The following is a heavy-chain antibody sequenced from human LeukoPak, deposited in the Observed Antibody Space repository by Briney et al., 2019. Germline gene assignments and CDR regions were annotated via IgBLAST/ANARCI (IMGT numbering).Heavy chain of an antibody. Sequence: GVLRLSCAASGFTVSSDYMSWVRQAPGKGLEWASVIYSGGSTYYADSVKGRFTISRDKSKNTVYLQMNSLRFEDTAMYYCARNWSDPWGQGTLVTVSS. V-gene: IGHV3-53*05. CDR2: IYSGGST. CDR1: GFTVSSDY. CDR3: ARNWSDP. J-gene: IGHJ5*02.